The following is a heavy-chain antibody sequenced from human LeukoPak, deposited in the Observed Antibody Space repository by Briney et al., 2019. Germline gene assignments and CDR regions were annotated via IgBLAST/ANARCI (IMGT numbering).Heavy chain of an antibody. J-gene: IGHJ4*02. CDR2: IRSSGDAT. D-gene: IGHD3-10*01. V-gene: IGHV3-23*01. CDR3: AKAGSGYY. CDR1: GFTFSRHD. Sequence: HPGGSLRLSCAASGFTFSRHDMSWVRQAPGKGLEWVSYIRSSGDATYYAHSVKGRFAISRDNSKSTVNLQMNSLRVEDTAVYYCAKAGSGYYWGQGTLVTVSS.